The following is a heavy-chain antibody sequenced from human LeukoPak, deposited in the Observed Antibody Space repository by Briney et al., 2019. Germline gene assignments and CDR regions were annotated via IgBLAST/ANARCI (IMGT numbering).Heavy chain of an antibody. D-gene: IGHD3-22*01. CDR1: GGSISNYF. V-gene: IGHV4-4*07. CDR3: ARESRDYDGSGFYHDY. Sequence: SETLSLTCTVSGGSISNYFWSWIRQPAGKGLEWIGRIFTSGGTDYNPSLKSRVTMSVDTSKNQFSLKLTSVTAADTAVYYCARESRDYDGSGFYHDYWGQGTLATVSS. CDR2: IFTSGGT. J-gene: IGHJ4*02.